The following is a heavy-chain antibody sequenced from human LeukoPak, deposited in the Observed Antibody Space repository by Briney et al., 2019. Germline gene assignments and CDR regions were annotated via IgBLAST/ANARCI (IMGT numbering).Heavy chain of an antibody. J-gene: IGHJ4*02. CDR1: GGSLRGYY. CDR2: IYSSGTT. D-gene: IGHD1-1*01. Sequence: PSETLSLTCSVSGGSLRGYYWSWIRQTPGKGLEWIGYIYSSGTTNYNRALQSRVTISLDTAKNQFSLSVTSVTAADTAMYFCARRISSWNVYIDKWGQGIQVTVSS. V-gene: IGHV4-59*12. CDR3: ARRISSWNVYIDK.